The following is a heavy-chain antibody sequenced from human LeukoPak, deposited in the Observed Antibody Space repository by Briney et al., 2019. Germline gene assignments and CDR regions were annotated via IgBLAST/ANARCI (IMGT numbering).Heavy chain of an antibody. CDR3: AKGRYDYVWGSYRYPPPDY. CDR2: ISWNSGSI. V-gene: IGHV3-9*01. D-gene: IGHD3-16*02. Sequence: PGGSLRLSCAASGFTFDDYAMHWVRQAPGKGLEWVSGISWNSGSIGYADSVKGRFTISRDNSKNTLYLQMNSLRAEDTAVYYCAKGRYDYVWGSYRYPPPDYWGQGTLVTVSS. J-gene: IGHJ4*02. CDR1: GFTFDDYA.